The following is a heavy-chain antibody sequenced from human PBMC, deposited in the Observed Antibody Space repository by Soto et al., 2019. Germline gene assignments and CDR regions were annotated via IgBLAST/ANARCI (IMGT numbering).Heavy chain of an antibody. Sequence: SETLSLTCAVSGGSISSGGYSWSWIRQPPGKGLEWIGYIYHSGSTYYNPSLKSRVTISVDRSKNQFSLKLSSVTAADTAVYYCARGNVVPLDYWGQGTLVPVSS. V-gene: IGHV4-30-2*01. CDR1: GGSISSGGYS. CDR3: ARGNVVPLDY. J-gene: IGHJ4*02. D-gene: IGHD2-21*01. CDR2: IYHSGST.